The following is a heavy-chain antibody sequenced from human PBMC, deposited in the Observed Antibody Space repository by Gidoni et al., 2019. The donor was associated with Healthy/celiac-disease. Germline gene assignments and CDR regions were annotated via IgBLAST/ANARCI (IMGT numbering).Heavy chain of an antibody. D-gene: IGHD2-8*02. CDR3: ARVLGRYYFDY. J-gene: IGHJ4*02. Sequence: QLQLQESGPGLVKPSETLSLTCTVSGGSISSSSYYWGWIRQPPGKGLEWIGSIYYSGSTYYNPSLKSRFTISVDTSKNQFSLKLSSVTAADTAVYYCARVLGRYYFDYWGQGTLVTVSS. CDR1: GGSISSSSYY. CDR2: IYYSGST. V-gene: IGHV4-39*07.